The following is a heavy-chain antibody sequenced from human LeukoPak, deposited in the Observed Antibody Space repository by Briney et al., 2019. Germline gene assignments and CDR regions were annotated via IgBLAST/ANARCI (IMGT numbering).Heavy chain of an antibody. V-gene: IGHV4-4*07. D-gene: IGHD3-22*01. CDR3: ARDFLSRPNYYDSSGYYGAFDI. CDR1: GGSISSYY. Sequence: SETLSLTCTVSGGSISSYYWSWIRQPPGKGLEWIGRIYTSGSTNYNPSLKSRVTMSVDTSKNQFSLKLSSVTAADTAVYYCARDFLSRPNYYDSSGYYGAFDIWGQGTMVTVSS. J-gene: IGHJ3*02. CDR2: IYTSGST.